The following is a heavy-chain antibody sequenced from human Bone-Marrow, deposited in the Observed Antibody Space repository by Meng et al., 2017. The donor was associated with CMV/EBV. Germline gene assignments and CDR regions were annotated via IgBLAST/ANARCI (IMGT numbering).Heavy chain of an antibody. CDR3: ARYRATWDFWSGYPHPYGMDV. J-gene: IGHJ6*02. D-gene: IGHD3-3*01. CDR1: GYTFATYG. V-gene: IGHV1-18*01. Sequence: ASVKVSCKTSGYTFATYGISWVRQAPGQGLEWMGWISTYNANTNYAQNLQGRVTMTTDTSTTTVYMELRSLTSDDTAVYYCARYRATWDFWSGYPHPYGMDVWGQGTTVTVSS. CDR2: ISTYNANT.